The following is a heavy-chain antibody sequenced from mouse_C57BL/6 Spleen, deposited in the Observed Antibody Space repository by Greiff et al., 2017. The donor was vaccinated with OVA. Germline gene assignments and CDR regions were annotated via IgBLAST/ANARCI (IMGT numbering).Heavy chain of an antibody. CDR1: GYTFTDYY. J-gene: IGHJ1*03. V-gene: IGHV1-76*01. CDR2: IYPGSGNT. D-gene: IGHD2-4*01. Sequence: VKLMESGAELVRPGASVKLSCKASGYTFTDYYINWVKQRPGQGLEWIARIYPGSGNTYYNEKFKGKATLTAEKSSSTAYMQLSSLTSEDSAVYFCARDYDWYVDVWGTGTTVTVSS. CDR3: ARDYDWYVDV.